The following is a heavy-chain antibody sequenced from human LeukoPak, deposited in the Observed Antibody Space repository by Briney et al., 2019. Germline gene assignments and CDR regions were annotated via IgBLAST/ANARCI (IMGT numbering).Heavy chain of an antibody. D-gene: IGHD3-22*01. J-gene: IGHJ3*02. CDR2: ISYDGSNK. V-gene: IGHV3-30*03. Sequence: PGGSLRLSCAASALTFSSFGMSWVRQAPGKGLEWVAVISYDGSNKYYADSVKGRFTISRDNSKNTLYLQMNSLRAEDTAVYYCARVKDYYDSSGLNAFDIWGQGTMVTVSS. CDR1: ALTFSSFG. CDR3: ARVKDYYDSSGLNAFDI.